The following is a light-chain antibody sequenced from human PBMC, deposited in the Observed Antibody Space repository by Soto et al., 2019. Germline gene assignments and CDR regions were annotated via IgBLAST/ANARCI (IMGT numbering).Light chain of an antibody. Sequence: QSVLTQPASVSGSHAHSITISCTGTSSDVGGYNSVSWYQHHPGKAPKLMIYDVSNRSSGVSSRFSGSKSDNTASLTISGLQAEDEADYYCKSYTSRSTYVFGTGTKVPVL. CDR2: DVS. CDR3: KSYTSRSTYV. V-gene: IGLV2-14*03. CDR1: SSDVGGYNS. J-gene: IGLJ1*01.